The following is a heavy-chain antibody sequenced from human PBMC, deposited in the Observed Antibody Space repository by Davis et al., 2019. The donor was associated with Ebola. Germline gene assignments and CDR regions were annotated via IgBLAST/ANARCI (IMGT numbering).Heavy chain of an antibody. V-gene: IGHV3-48*04. CDR1: GFTLRHYN. J-gene: IGHJ4*02. Sequence: GESPKTSCAASGFTLRHYNMNWVRQAAGQGPEWVLHIHSSGSVYYRDSVKGRFTISSDNAKNALYLEMNNLRAEDTAVYYCAREGAGPGDYWGQGTLVTVSS. D-gene: IGHD1-26*01. CDR3: AREGAGPGDY. CDR2: IHSSGSV.